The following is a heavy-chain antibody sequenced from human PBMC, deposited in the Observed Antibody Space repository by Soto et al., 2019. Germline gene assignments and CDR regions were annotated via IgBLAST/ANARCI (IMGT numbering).Heavy chain of an antibody. CDR1: GFTISSYW. CDR2: INGDGSST. V-gene: IGHV3-74*01. Sequence: EVQLVESGGGLVQPGGSLRLSCAASGFTISSYWMHWVRQVPGKGLVWVSRINGDGSSTSYADSVKGRFIISRDNAKNTLYLQMNSLRAEDTAVYYCTRDPPYGDAAFDFWGQGTVVTVS. CDR3: TRDPPYGDAAFDF. D-gene: IGHD4-17*01. J-gene: IGHJ3*01.